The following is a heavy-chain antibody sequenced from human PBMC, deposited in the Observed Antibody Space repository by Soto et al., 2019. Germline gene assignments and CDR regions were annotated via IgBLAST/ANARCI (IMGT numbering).Heavy chain of an antibody. CDR3: ASGYDLDY. Sequence: QVQLVESGGGVVRPGRSLRLSCAASGFTFSSYGMHWVRQAPGKGLEWVAVISYDGSNKYYADSVKGRFTISRDNSKNTLYLQMNSLRAEDTAVYYCASGYDLDYWGQGTLVTVSS. V-gene: IGHV3-30*03. J-gene: IGHJ4*02. CDR2: ISYDGSNK. D-gene: IGHD2-2*03. CDR1: GFTFSSYG.